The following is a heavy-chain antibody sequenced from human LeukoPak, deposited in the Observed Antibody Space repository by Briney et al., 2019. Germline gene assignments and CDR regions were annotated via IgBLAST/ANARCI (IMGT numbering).Heavy chain of an antibody. CDR3: ARHGAKYSSSFWFDP. CDR1: GFTFSSYW. Sequence: GGSLRLSCAASGFTFSSYWMNWVRQAPGKGLVWVSHINTDGSTTTYADSVKGRFTISRDNAKNSLYLQMNSLRAEDTAVYYCARHGAKYSSSFWFDPWGQGTLVTVSS. CDR2: INTDGSTT. D-gene: IGHD6-6*01. V-gene: IGHV3-74*01. J-gene: IGHJ5*02.